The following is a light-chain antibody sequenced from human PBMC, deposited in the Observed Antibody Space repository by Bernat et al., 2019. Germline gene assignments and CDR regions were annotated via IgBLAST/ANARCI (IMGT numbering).Light chain of an antibody. CDR2: GAS. CDR1: QSVTNNY. J-gene: IGKJ1*01. CDR3: QHYGGSPRT. Sequence: EIVLTQSPGTLSLSPGERATLSCRASQSVTNNYLAWYQQKPGQAPRLLIFGASSRATGIPDRFSGSGSGTDFTLTISRLEPEDFAVYFCQHYGGSPRTFGQGTQVEIK. V-gene: IGKV3-20*01.